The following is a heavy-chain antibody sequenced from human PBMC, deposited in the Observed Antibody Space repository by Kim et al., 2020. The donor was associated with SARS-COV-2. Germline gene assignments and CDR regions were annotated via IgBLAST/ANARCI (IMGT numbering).Heavy chain of an antibody. J-gene: IGHJ4*02. CDR3: AKDQDPYYDIFLFDY. V-gene: IGHV3-30*02. Sequence: DSVKGRFTISRDNSKNALYLQMNSLGAEDTAVYYCAKDQDPYYDIFLFDYWGQGTLVTVSS. D-gene: IGHD3-9*01.